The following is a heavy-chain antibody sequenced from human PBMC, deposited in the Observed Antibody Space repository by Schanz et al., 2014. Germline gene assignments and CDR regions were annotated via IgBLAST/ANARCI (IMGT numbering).Heavy chain of an antibody. D-gene: IGHD3-9*01. CDR2: ISASGGST. V-gene: IGHV3-23*01. CDR3: AKQIHYDILTVTRN. Sequence: EVQLLESGGGLVQPGGSLRLSCTASGFDFNSYSMNWVRQAPGKGLEWVSTISASGGSTYYADSVKGRFTISRDNSKNILYLQMNSLRAEDTAVYYCAKQIHYDILTVTRNWGQGTLVTVSS. CDR1: GFDFNSYS. J-gene: IGHJ4*02.